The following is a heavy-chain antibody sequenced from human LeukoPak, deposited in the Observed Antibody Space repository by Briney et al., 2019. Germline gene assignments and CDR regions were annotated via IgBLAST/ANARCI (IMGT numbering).Heavy chain of an antibody. CDR1: GFTFRHYY. CDR2: IREDGSDD. J-gene: IGHJ4*02. CDR3: ARGDGYYFGF. V-gene: IGHV3-7*03. Sequence: PWGSLRLSCAASGFTFRHYYMNWVRLAPGKGLAWVANIREDGSDDTYEASVKGRFTISRDNARNSLFLQMNSLRAEDTAVYYCARGDGYYFGFWGQGTPVTVSS.